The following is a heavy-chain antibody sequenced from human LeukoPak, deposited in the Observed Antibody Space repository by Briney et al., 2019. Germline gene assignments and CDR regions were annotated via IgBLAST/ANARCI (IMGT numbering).Heavy chain of an antibody. V-gene: IGHV5-10-1*01. D-gene: IGHD3-10*01. CDR3: ARRYGSGSYYPYYGMDV. CDR1: GYSFTSYW. J-gene: IGHJ6*04. CDR2: IDPSDSYT. Sequence: GESLRISCKGSGYSFTSYWISWVRQMPGKGLEWMGRIDPSDSYTNYRPSFQGHVTISADKSINTAYLQWSSLKASDTAMYCCARRYGSGSYYPYYGMDVWGKGTTVTVSS.